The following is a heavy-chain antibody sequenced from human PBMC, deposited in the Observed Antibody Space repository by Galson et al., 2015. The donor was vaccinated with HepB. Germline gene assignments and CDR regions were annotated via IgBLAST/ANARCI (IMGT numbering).Heavy chain of an antibody. V-gene: IGHV3-23*01. CDR3: AKDFATMVRGVIIGPYYYYGMDV. CDR1: GFTFSSYA. CDR2: ISGSGGST. Sequence: SLRLSCAASGFTFSSYAMSWVRQAPGKGLEWVSAISGSGGSTYYADSVKGRFTISRDNSKNTLYLQMNSLRAEDTAVYYCAKDFATMVRGVIIGPYYYYGMDVWGQGTTVTVSS. J-gene: IGHJ6*02. D-gene: IGHD3-10*01.